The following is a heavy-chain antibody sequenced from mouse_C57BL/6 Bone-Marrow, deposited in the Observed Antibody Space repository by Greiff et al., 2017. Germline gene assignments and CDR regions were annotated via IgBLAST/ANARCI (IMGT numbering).Heavy chain of an antibody. D-gene: IGHD2-12*01. J-gene: IGHJ4*01. CDR3: ASSYSVNAMDY. CDR1: GFTFSDYG. CDR2: ISSGSSTI. Sequence: EVQLVESGGGLVKPGGSLKLSCAASGFTFSDYGMHWVRQAPETGLEWVAYISSGSSTIYYAATVKGRFTISRDNAKNTLFLQMTSLRSEDTAMYYCASSYSVNAMDYWGQGTSVTVSS. V-gene: IGHV5-17*01.